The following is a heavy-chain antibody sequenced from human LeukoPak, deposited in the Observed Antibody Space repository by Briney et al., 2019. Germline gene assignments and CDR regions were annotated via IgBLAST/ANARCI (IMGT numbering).Heavy chain of an antibody. V-gene: IGHV1-69*05. J-gene: IGHJ4*02. D-gene: IGHD1-26*01. Sequence: GALVKVSCKASGATFSSYAISWVRQAPGQGLEWMGGIIPIFGTANYAQKFQGRVTITTDESTSTAYMELSSLRSEDTAVYYCARGGGSQAFDYWGQGTLVTVSS. CDR2: IIPIFGTA. CDR1: GATFSSYA. CDR3: ARGGGSQAFDY.